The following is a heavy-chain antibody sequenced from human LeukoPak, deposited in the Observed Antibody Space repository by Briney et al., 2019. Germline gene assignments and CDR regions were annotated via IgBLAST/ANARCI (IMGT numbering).Heavy chain of an antibody. D-gene: IGHD3-10*01. CDR1: GGSISSYY. V-gene: IGHV4-4*07. Sequence: SETLSLTCTVSGGSISSYYWSWIRQPAGKGLEWIGRIYTSGSTNYNPSLKSRVTISVDTSKNQFSLKLSSVTAADTAVYYCARHSPLAYYYGSGSPPPIDYWGQGTLVTVSS. CDR2: IYTSGST. CDR3: ARHSPLAYYYGSGSPPPIDY. J-gene: IGHJ4*02.